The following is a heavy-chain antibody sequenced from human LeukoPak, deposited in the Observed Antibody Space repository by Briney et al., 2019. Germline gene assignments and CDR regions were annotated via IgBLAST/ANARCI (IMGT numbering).Heavy chain of an antibody. Sequence: GGSLRLSCAASGFTFSSYSMNWVRQAPGKGLEWVSSISSSSSYIYYADSAKGRFTISRDNAKNSLYLQMNSLRAEDTAVYYCARSKEQQLAKGPFDYWGQGTLVTVSS. CDR2: ISSSSSYI. CDR3: ARSKEQQLAKGPFDY. D-gene: IGHD6-13*01. J-gene: IGHJ4*02. CDR1: GFTFSSYS. V-gene: IGHV3-21*01.